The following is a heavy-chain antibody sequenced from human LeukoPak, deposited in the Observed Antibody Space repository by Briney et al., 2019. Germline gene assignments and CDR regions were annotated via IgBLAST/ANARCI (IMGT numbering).Heavy chain of an antibody. CDR2: INHSGST. J-gene: IGHJ4*02. D-gene: IGHD3-10*01. CDR1: GTSFSDYF. Sequence: PSESLSLTCAVYGTSFSDYFWSWIRQPPGKGLEWIGEINHSGSTNYNPSLKSRVNISVDTSNNQFSLKLSSVTAADTAVYYCAVSGSPTLRYFDYWGQGTLVTVSS. CDR3: AVSGSPTLRYFDY. V-gene: IGHV4-34*01.